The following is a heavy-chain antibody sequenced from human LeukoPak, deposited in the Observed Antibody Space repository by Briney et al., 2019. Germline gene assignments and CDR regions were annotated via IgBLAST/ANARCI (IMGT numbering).Heavy chain of an antibody. J-gene: IGHJ4*02. CDR3: ARWIQLWIFDY. CDR2: IYYSGST. CDR1: GGSISSGDYY. D-gene: IGHD5-18*01. Sequence: SQTLSLTCTVSGGSISSGDYYWSWIRQPPGKGLEWIGYIYYSGSTYYNPSLKSRVTTSVDTSKNQFSLKLSSVTAADTAVYYCARWIQLWIFDYWGQGTLVTVSS. V-gene: IGHV4-30-4*01.